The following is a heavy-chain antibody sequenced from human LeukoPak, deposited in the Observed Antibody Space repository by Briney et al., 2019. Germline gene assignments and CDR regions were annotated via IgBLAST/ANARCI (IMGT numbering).Heavy chain of an antibody. D-gene: IGHD3-22*01. Sequence: ASVTVSCKASGYTFTGYYMHWVRQAPGQGLEWMGWINPNSGGTNYAQKFQGRVTMTRDTSISTAYMELSRLRSDDTAVYYCAREVDRDDAFDIWGQGTMVTVSS. J-gene: IGHJ3*02. CDR1: GYTFTGYY. CDR3: AREVDRDDAFDI. V-gene: IGHV1-2*02. CDR2: INPNSGGT.